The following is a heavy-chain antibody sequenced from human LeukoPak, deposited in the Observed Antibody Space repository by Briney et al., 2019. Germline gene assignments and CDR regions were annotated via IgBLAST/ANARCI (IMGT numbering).Heavy chain of an antibody. D-gene: IGHD1-26*01. CDR3: AKDLGRYRNNYFDY. CDR2: NSGSGGGT. CDR1: GFTFSSYA. J-gene: IGHJ4*02. Sequence: PGGSLRLSCAAPGFTFSSYAMSWVRQAPEKGLEWVSTNSGSGGGTYYADSVKGRFTISRDDSKNTLYLQMNSLRAEDTAVYYCAKDLGRYRNNYFDYWGQGTLVTVSS. V-gene: IGHV3-23*01.